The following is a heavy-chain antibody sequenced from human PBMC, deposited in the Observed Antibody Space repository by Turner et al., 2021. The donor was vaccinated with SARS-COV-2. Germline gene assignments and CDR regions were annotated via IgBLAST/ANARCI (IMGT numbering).Heavy chain of an antibody. V-gene: IGHV1-24*01. J-gene: IGHJ4*02. D-gene: IGHD2-21*02. CDR3: ATGYAYCGGDCSIDY. CDR2: VDPEDAET. Sequence: QVKLVQSAAEVMMTGPSVQVSCKVAGSTLPELSTHWVRQAPGKGRGWMGGVDPEDAETIYDHKFHGRVTMTEDTSADTAYMELSSLRTDDTAVYYCATGYAYCGGDCSIDYWGQGTLVTVSS. CDR1: GSTLPELS.